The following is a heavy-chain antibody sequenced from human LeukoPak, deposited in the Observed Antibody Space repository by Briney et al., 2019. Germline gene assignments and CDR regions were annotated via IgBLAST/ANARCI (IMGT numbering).Heavy chain of an antibody. CDR1: GFTFSSYW. CDR2: INSDGSNT. D-gene: IGHD1-14*01. Sequence: GGSQRLSCAASGFTFSSYWVHWVRQAPGKGLVWVSRINSDGSNTNYADSVKGRFTISRDNAKNTLYLQMNSLRAEDTAVYYCARTGLSTGNYYYGMDVWGQGTTVTVSS. J-gene: IGHJ6*02. CDR3: ARTGLSTGNYYYGMDV. V-gene: IGHV3-74*01.